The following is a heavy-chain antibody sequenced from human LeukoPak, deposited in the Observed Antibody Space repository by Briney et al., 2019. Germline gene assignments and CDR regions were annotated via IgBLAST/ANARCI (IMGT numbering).Heavy chain of an antibody. Sequence: GGSLRLSCAASGFTFSSYAMSWVRQAPGKGLEWVSAISGSGGSTYYADSVKGRFTISRDNSKNTLYLQMNSLRAEDAAVHYCAKDYYDSSGYFDYWGQGTLVTVSS. J-gene: IGHJ4*02. CDR1: GFTFSSYA. D-gene: IGHD3-22*01. V-gene: IGHV3-23*01. CDR2: ISGSGGST. CDR3: AKDYYDSSGYFDY.